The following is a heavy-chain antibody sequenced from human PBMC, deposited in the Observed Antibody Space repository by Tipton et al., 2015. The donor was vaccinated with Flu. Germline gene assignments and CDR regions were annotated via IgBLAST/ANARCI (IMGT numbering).Heavy chain of an antibody. V-gene: IGHV4-39*07. CDR3: AIDRIRAAAGSTLGYGMDV. CDR2: IYYIGST. CDR1: GGSISSSSYY. Sequence: TLSLTCTVSGGSISSSSYYCGWIGQPPVKGMEWIGSIYYIGSTYYNPSLKSRVTISVDTSKNQFSLKLSSVTAADTAVYYCAIDRIRAAAGSTLGYGMDVWGQGTTVTVS. J-gene: IGHJ6*02. D-gene: IGHD6-13*01.